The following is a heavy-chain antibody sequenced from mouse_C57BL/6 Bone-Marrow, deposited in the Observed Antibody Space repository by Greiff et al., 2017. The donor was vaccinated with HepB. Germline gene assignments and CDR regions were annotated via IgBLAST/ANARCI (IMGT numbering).Heavy chain of an antibody. D-gene: IGHD2-1*01. J-gene: IGHJ2*01. CDR2: IDPETGGT. CDR1: GYTFTDYE. Sequence: VKLVESGAELVRPGASVTLSCKASGYTFTDYEMHWVKQTPVHGLEWIGAIDPETGGTAYNQKFKGKAILTADKSSSTAYMELRSLTSEDSAVYYCTRFYYGNFYYWGQGTTLTVSS. V-gene: IGHV1-15*01. CDR3: TRFYYGNFYY.